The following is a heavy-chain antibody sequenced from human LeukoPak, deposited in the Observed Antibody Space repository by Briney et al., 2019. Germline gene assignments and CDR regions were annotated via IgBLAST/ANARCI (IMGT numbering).Heavy chain of an antibody. CDR3: ASLRVAGTRYFDY. CDR1: GGSISSYY. CDR2: IYYSGST. D-gene: IGHD6-19*01. Sequence: SETLSLTCTVSGGSISSYYWSWIRQPPGKGLEWIGYIYYSGSTNYNPPLKSRVTISVDTSETQFSLNLSSVTAADTAVYYCASLRVAGTRYFDYWGQGTLVTVSS. J-gene: IGHJ4*02. V-gene: IGHV4-59*12.